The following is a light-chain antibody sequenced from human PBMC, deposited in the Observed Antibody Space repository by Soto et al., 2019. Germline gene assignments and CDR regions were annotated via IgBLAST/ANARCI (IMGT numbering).Light chain of an antibody. J-gene: IGKJ4*01. V-gene: IGKV3-11*01. CDR3: QQRSDWPST. CDR1: QSVSSY. Sequence: EIVLTQSPATLSLSPGERATLSCRASQSVSSYLAWYQQKPGLAPRLLIYDASNRATGIPARFSGSGSGTDFTLTISSLEPDDFAVYYCQQRSDWPSTFGGGTKVQIK. CDR2: DAS.